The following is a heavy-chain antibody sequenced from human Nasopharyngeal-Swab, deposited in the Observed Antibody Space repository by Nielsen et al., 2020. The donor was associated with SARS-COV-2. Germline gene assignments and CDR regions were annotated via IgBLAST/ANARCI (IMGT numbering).Heavy chain of an antibody. CDR3: ARQAQMPTAGFHNWFDP. V-gene: IGHV5-51*01. Sequence: GESLKISCKTSGYSFTNYWIGWVRQMPGKGLEWMGIIYPGDSDTRYSPSFQGQVTISADKSIRTAYLQWSSLKASDTAMYYCARQAQMPTAGFHNWFDPWGQGTRLTVS. J-gene: IGHJ5*02. CDR1: GYSFTNYW. D-gene: IGHD5-24*01. CDR2: IYPGDSDT.